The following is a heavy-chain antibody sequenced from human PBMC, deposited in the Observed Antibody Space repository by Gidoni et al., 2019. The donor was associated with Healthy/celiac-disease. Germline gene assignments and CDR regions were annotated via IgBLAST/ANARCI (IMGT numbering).Heavy chain of an antibody. D-gene: IGHD5-18*01. Sequence: QVQLVQSGAAVKKPGASVKVSCKASGYTFTSYYMHWVRQDPGQGLEWMGIINPSGGSTSYAQNFQGRVTMTRDTSTSTVYMELSSLRSEDTAVYYCARDLFSYGYGDYYFDYWGQGTLVTVSS. CDR1: GYTFTSYY. CDR2: INPSGGST. J-gene: IGHJ4*02. V-gene: IGHV1-46*01. CDR3: ARDLFSYGYGDYYFDY.